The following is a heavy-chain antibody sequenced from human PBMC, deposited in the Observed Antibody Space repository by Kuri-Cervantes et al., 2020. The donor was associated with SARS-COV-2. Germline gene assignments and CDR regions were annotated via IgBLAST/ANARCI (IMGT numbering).Heavy chain of an antibody. D-gene: IGHD3-22*01. CDR2: INPNSGGT. Sequence: ASVKVSCKASGYTFTGYYMHWVRQAPGQGLEWMGWINPNSGGTNYAQKFQGRVTMTRDTSISTAYMGLSRLRSDDTAVYYCARAAEDSSGYYYGVYDYWGQGTLVTVSS. CDR1: GYTFTGYY. CDR3: ARAAEDSSGYYYGVYDY. V-gene: IGHV1-2*02. J-gene: IGHJ4*02.